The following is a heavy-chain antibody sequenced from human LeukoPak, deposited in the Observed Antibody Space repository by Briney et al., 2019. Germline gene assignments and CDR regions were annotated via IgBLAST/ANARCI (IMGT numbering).Heavy chain of an antibody. J-gene: IGHJ4*02. CDR2: ISGSGVST. V-gene: IGHV3-23*01. D-gene: IGHD7-27*01. CDR3: AKQANWGALDY. Sequence: QPGGSLRLSCAASGFTFSSYAMSWVRQAPGKGLEWVSGISGSGVSTYYADSVKGRFTISRDKFKNTVDLQMNSLRAEDTAVYYCAKQANWGALDYWGQGTLVTVSS. CDR1: GFTFSSYA.